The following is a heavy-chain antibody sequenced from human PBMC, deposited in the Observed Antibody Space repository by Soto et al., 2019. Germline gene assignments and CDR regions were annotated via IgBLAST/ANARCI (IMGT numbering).Heavy chain of an antibody. J-gene: IGHJ6*02. D-gene: IGHD3-3*01. CDR1: GFRFTSFG. Sequence: QGDLVESGGGVVRPGRSLRLSCAASGFRFTSFGMEWVRQAPGKGLEWVAAISFDGTVKDHADAVKGRFTISRDNSKNILYLQMNNLRAEDTALYHCARQGAIFGVDYHHYTGLDVWGQGTTVIVSS. CDR2: ISFDGTVK. V-gene: IGHV3-33*01. CDR3: ARQGAIFGVDYHHYTGLDV.